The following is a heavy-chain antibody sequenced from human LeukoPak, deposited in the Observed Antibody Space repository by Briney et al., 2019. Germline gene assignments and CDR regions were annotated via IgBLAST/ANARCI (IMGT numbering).Heavy chain of an antibody. D-gene: IGHD2-8*01. CDR2: IGYDGNNY. J-gene: IGHJ3*01. Sequence: GGSLRLSCAASGLTFSGYALHWVRQAPGKGLEWVAVIGYDGNNYIYADSVKGRFSISRDNSKDFLFLHMDSLRSEDTAVYYCARAHCTRTTCNWNDAFDVWGQGTMVTVSS. V-gene: IGHV3-30-3*01. CDR3: ARAHCTRTTCNWNDAFDV. CDR1: GLTFSGYA.